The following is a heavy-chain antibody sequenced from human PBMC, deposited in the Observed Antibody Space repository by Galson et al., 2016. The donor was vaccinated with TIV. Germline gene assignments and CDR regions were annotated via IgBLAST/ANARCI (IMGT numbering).Heavy chain of an antibody. CDR2: MWYDGSDK. D-gene: IGHD6-19*01. V-gene: IGHV3-33*01. CDR3: GRAFYNNGWFIEY. Sequence: SLRLSCAASGFTFASYGMHWVRQAPGKGLEWVTLMWYDGSDKYYADSVKGRFTISRDNSKNTLYLQMTSMRAEDTAMYYCGRAFYNNGWFIEYWVQGTLVAVPS. CDR1: GFTFASYG. J-gene: IGHJ4*02.